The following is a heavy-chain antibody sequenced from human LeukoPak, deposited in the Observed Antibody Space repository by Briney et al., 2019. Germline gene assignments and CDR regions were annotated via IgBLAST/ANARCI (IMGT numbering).Heavy chain of an antibody. J-gene: IGHJ6*02. CDR2: INHSGST. CDR3: ARGPHGSARDYYYGMDV. D-gene: IGHD3-10*01. V-gene: IGHV4-34*01. CDR1: GGSFSGYY. Sequence: SETLSLTCAAYGGSFSGYYWSWIRQPPGKGLEWMGEINHSGSTNYNPSLKSRVTISVDTSKNQFSLKLSSVTAADTAVYYCARGPHGSARDYYYGMDVWGQGTTVTVSS.